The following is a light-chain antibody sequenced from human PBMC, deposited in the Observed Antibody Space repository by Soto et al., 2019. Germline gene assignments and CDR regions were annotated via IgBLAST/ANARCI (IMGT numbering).Light chain of an antibody. CDR3: CSYTTSNTRQIV. J-gene: IGLJ1*01. CDR1: SSDVGGYNY. CDR2: DVS. V-gene: IGLV2-14*01. Sequence: QSVLTQPASVSGSPGQSITISCTGTSSDVGGYNYVCWYQQHPGKAPKFMIYDVSNRPSGVSNRFSGSKSGNTASLTISGLQAEDVADYYCCSYTTSNTRQIVFGTGTKVTVL.